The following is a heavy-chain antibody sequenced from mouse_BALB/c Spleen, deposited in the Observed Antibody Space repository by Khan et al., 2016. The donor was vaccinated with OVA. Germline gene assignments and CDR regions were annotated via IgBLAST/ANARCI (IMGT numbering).Heavy chain of an antibody. CDR3: ARYYYGFAY. D-gene: IGHD1-1*01. CDR1: GFTFSSYT. V-gene: IGHV5-12-2*01. Sequence: EVELVESGGGLVQPGGSLKLSCAASGFTFSSYTMSWVRQTPEKRLEWVAYISHGGGSSYYPDTVKGRFTISRDNAKNTLYLQMSSLKSEDTAMYYCARYYYGFAYWGQGTLVTVSA. J-gene: IGHJ3*01. CDR2: ISHGGGSS.